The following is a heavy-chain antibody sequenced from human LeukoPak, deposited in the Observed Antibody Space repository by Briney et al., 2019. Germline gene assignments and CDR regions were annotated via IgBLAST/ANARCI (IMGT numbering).Heavy chain of an antibody. CDR1: GFTFSSYA. J-gene: IGHJ4*02. V-gene: IGHV3-23*01. CDR2: ISGSGGST. Sequence: GGSLRLSCAASGFTFSSYAMSWVRQAPGKGLEWVSAISGSGGSTYYADSVKGRFTISRDNSKNTLYLHMNSLRAEDTAVYYCASIIKYSYGAQYWGQGTLVTVSS. CDR3: ASIIKYSYGAQY. D-gene: IGHD5-18*01.